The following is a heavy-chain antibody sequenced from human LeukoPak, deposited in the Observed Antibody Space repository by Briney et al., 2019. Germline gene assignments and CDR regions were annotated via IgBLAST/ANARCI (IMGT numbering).Heavy chain of an antibody. CDR3: AHFTFGGVIVPWAFDI. J-gene: IGHJ3*02. Sequence: GGSLRLSCAASGFTFSSYVMSWVRQAPGKGLEWVSSVTGSGSSTHYAESVKGRFTISRDNSKNTLYLQMNSLRADDTAVYYCAHFTFGGVIVPWAFDIWGQGTMVTVSS. CDR1: GFTFSSYV. V-gene: IGHV3-23*01. CDR2: VTGSGSST. D-gene: IGHD3-16*02.